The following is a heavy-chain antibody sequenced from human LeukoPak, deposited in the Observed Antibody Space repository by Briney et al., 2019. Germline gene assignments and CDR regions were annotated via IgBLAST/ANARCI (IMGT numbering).Heavy chain of an antibody. V-gene: IGHV3-48*02. CDR3: ARAGGLLWFGEVLESSDAFHI. CDR1: GFTFSSFS. CDR2: ISSGSSTI. Sequence: GGALRVSCAAPGFTFSSFSMNWVRQAPGEGLEWVSYISSGSSTIYYADSVKGRFTISRDNAKNSLYLEVNSLRDEDTAVYYCARAGGLLWFGEVLESSDAFHIWGQGTMVTVSS. D-gene: IGHD3-10*01. J-gene: IGHJ3*02.